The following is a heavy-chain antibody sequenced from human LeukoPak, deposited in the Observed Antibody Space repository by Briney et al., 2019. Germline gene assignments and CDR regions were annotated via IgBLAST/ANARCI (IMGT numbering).Heavy chain of an antibody. Sequence: ASVKVSCKASGYTFTSYDINWVRQATGQGLEWMGWMNPNSGNTGYAQKFQGRVTMTRNTSISTAYMELSSLRSEDTAVYYCARGIYCISSSCYTGNWFDPWGQGTLVTVSS. CDR2: MNPNSGNT. CDR1: GYTFTSYD. V-gene: IGHV1-8*01. CDR3: ARGIYCISSSCYTGNWFDP. J-gene: IGHJ5*02. D-gene: IGHD2-2*02.